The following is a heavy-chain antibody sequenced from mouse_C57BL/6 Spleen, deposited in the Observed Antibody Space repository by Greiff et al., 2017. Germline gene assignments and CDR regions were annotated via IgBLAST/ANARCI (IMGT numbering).Heavy chain of an antibody. CDR2: INYDGSST. D-gene: IGHD5-1*01. J-gene: IGHJ2*01. CDR3: ARTYRGNFDY. V-gene: IGHV5-16*01. Sequence: EVKLMESEGGLVQPGSSMKLSCTASGFTFSDYYMAWVRQVPEKGLEWVANINYDGSSTYYLDSLKSRFIISRDNAKNILYLQMSSLKSEDTATYYCARTYRGNFDYWGQGTTLTVSS. CDR1: GFTFSDYY.